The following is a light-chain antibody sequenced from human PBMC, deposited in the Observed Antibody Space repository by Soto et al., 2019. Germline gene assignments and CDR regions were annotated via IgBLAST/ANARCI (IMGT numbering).Light chain of an antibody. V-gene: IGKV3-11*01. CDR2: DAY. J-gene: IGKJ5*01. CDR3: QQRHMWPIT. CDR1: QSFRGL. Sequence: DIVLRQSPATLSLSPGEKATLSCRASQSFRGLLSWYQQKPGQAPRLLIYDAYNRATGIPPRFSGSGSGTDFTLTISSLEPEDSAVYYCQQRHMWPITFGQGTRLEI.